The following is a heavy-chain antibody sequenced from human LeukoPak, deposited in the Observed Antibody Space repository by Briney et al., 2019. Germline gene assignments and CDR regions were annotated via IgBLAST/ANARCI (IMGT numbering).Heavy chain of an antibody. CDR1: GYTFTSYG. J-gene: IGHJ4*02. D-gene: IGHD2-15*01. CDR3: ARGPYCSGGSCYSQYFDY. V-gene: IGHV1-18*01. CDR2: IRAYNANT. Sequence: ASVKVSCKASGYTFTSYGISWVRQAPGQGLEWMGWIRAYNANTKYAQKLQGRVSMTTDTSTSTAYMELRSLRSDDTAVYYCARGPYCSGGSCYSQYFDYWGQGTLVTVSS.